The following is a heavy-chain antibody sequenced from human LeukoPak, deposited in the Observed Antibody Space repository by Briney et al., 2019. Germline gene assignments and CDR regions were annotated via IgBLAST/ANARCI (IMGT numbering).Heavy chain of an antibody. CDR3: ARVTLPAAPFDP. CDR2: IYYSGST. D-gene: IGHD2-2*01. V-gene: IGHV4-61*08. J-gene: IGHJ5*02. Sequence: SETLSLTCTVSGGSISSGGYYWSWIRQPPGRGLEWIGYIYYSGSTNYNPSLKSRVTISVDTSKNQFSLKLSSVTAADTAVYYCARVTLPAAPFDPWGQGTLVTVSS. CDR1: GGSISSGGYY.